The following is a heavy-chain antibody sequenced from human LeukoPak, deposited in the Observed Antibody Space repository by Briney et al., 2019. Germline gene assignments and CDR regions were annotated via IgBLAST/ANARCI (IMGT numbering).Heavy chain of an antibody. CDR2: IYHSGST. J-gene: IGHJ4*02. CDR1: GYSISSGYY. CDR3: ARGRRIVVVPAAIRARGRYFDY. V-gene: IGHV4-38-2*01. Sequence: SETLSLTCAVSGYSISSGYYWGWIRQPPGKGLEWIGSIYHSGSTNYNPSLKSRVTISVDTSKNQFSLKLSSVTAADTAVYYCARGRRIVVVPAAIRARGRYFDYWGQGTLVTVSS. D-gene: IGHD2-2*02.